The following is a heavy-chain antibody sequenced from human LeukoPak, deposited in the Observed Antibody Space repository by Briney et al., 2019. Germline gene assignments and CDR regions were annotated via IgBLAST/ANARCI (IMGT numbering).Heavy chain of an antibody. CDR3: ARDRPTGASRVFVVQ. J-gene: IGHJ4*02. CDR1: GFSFSTYA. CDR2: MCSGSRYI. D-gene: IGHD2-15*01. Sequence: GGSLRLSCTASGFSFSTYAMTWVRQAPGEGLGWSSSMCSGSRYIYHADSVRGRFTISRDNTKNSLYLLMNNLRAEDTAIYYCARDRPTGASRVFVVQWGQGTPVTVSS. V-gene: IGHV3-21*06.